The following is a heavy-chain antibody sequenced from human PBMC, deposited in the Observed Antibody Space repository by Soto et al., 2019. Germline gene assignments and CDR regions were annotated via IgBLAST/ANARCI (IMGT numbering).Heavy chain of an antibody. CDR1: GFTFSSYA. V-gene: IGHV3-23*01. CDR3: AKVKVFGDILDYYYGMDV. CDR2: ISGSGGST. J-gene: IGHJ6*02. Sequence: PGGSLRLSCAASGFTFSSYAMSWVRQAPGKGLEWVSAISGSGGSTYYADSVKGRFTISRDNSKNTLYLQMNSLRAEDTAAYYCAKVKVFGDILDYYYGMDVWGQGTTVTVSS. D-gene: IGHD2-15*01.